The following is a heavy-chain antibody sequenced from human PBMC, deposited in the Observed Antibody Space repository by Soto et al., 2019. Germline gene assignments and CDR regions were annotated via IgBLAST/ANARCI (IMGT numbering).Heavy chain of an antibody. CDR3: SRRILSRRSSIDY. J-gene: IGHJ4*02. CDR1: GGTFSSYA. V-gene: IGHV1-69*13. Sequence: GASVKVSCKASGGTFSSYAISCVRQAPRRGLDWMGGIIPIFGTANYAQKFQGRVTITADQSTTTAYMELSRLRSHDTAVYYFSRRILSRRSSIDYCGQGTLVPVCS. CDR2: IIPIFGTA.